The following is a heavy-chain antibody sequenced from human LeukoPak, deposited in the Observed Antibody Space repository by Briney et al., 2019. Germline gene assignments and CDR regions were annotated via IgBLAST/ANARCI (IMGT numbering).Heavy chain of an antibody. CDR3: AREIGMIVRGYFDY. CDR1: GFTFSDNY. CDR2: ISSSGYAV. V-gene: IGHV3-11*04. J-gene: IGHJ4*02. Sequence: PGGSLRLSCAASGFTFSDNYMSWIRQAPGKGLEWVAYISSSGYAVYYADSVKGRFTISRDNSKNTLYLQMNSLRAEDTAVYYCAREIGMIVRGYFDYWGQGTLVTVSS. D-gene: IGHD3-22*01.